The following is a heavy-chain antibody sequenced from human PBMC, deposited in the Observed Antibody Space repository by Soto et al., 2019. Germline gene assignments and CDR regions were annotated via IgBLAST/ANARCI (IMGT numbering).Heavy chain of an antibody. J-gene: IGHJ6*02. CDR3: ARDPRIAAAGTYWEEDYYYGMDV. CDR1: GYTFTGYY. D-gene: IGHD6-13*01. Sequence: QVQLVQSGAEVMKPGASVKVSCKASGYTFTGYYMHWVRQAPGQGLEWMGWINPNSGGTNYAQKFQGWVTMTRDTSSSTAYMELSRLRSNDTAVYYCARDPRIAAAGTYWEEDYYYGMDVWGQGTTVTVSS. V-gene: IGHV1-2*04. CDR2: INPNSGGT.